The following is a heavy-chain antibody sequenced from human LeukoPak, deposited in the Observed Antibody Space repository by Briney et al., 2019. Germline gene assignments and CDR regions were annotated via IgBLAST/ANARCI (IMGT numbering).Heavy chain of an antibody. Sequence: SVKVSCKASGGTFSSYAISWVRQAPGQGLEWMGRIIPIFGIANYAQKFQGRVTITADKSTSTAYMELSSLRSEDAAVYYCASCPGIAAGGFGMDVWGQGTTVTVSS. CDR2: IIPIFGIA. CDR1: GGTFSSYA. CDR3: ASCPGIAAGGFGMDV. J-gene: IGHJ6*02. D-gene: IGHD6-13*01. V-gene: IGHV1-69*04.